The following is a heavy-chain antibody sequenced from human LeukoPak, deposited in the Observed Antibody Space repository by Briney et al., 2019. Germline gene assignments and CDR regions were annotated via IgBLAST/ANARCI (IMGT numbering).Heavy chain of an antibody. CDR1: GYTFTGSY. Sequence: ASVKVSCKASGYTFTGSYKHWVRQATGQGLEWMGWMNPNSGNTGYAQKFQGRVTITRDTTITTAYMELSSLRPEDTAMYYCARGNPHSGSYYLDYWGQGTLVTVSS. D-gene: IGHD1-26*01. CDR2: MNPNSGNT. CDR3: ARGNPHSGSYYLDY. V-gene: IGHV1-8*03. J-gene: IGHJ4*02.